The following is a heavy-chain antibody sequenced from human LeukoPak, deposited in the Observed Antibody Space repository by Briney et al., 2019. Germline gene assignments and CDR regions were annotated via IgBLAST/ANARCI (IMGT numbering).Heavy chain of an antibody. Sequence: MSSETLSLTCAVYGGSFSGYYWSWIRQPPGKGLEWIGEINHSGSTNYNPSLKSRVTISVDTSKNQFSLKLSSVTAADTAVYYCARDSYYDFWSGYYREFDYWGQGTLVTVSS. CDR1: GGSFSGYY. V-gene: IGHV4-34*01. D-gene: IGHD3-3*01. CDR3: ARDSYYDFWSGYYREFDY. J-gene: IGHJ4*02. CDR2: INHSGST.